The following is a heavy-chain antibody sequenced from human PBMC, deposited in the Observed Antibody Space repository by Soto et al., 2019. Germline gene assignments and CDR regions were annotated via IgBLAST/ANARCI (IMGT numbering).Heavy chain of an antibody. CDR2: MSPNSGNT. V-gene: IGHV1-8*01. D-gene: IGHD6-19*01. J-gene: IGHJ6*02. Sequence: ASVKVSCKASGYAFTSYDINWVRQATGQGLEWMGWMSPNSGNTGYAQKFQGRVTMTRNTSISTAYMELSSLRSEDTAVYYCASRDSSGQPRYYYYYGMDVWGQGTTVTVSS. CDR3: ASRDSSGQPRYYYYYGMDV. CDR1: GYAFTSYD.